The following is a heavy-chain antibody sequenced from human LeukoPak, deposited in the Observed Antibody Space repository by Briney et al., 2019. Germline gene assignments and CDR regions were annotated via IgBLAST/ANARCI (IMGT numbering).Heavy chain of an antibody. CDR2: ISYDGCNK. CDR3: AKDRRDSRGYSVDY. D-gene: IGHD3-22*01. Sequence: GGSLRLSCAASGFTFSSYGMHWVRQAPGKGLEGGGVISYDGCNKYYADSVKSRFTISRDNSKNTLYLQMNSLRAEDTAVYYCAKDRRDSRGYSVDYWGQGTLVPVSS. J-gene: IGHJ4*02. CDR1: GFTFSSYG. V-gene: IGHV3-30*18.